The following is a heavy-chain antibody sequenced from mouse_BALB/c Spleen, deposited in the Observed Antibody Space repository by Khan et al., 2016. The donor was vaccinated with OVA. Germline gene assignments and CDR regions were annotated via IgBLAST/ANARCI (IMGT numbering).Heavy chain of an antibody. CDR3: ARSYERNDGYDAMDD. CDR1: GFSLSRYN. J-gene: IGHJ4*01. V-gene: IGHV2-6-4*01. D-gene: IGHD2-14*01. Sequence: VQLQESGPGLVAPSQSLSITCTVSGFSLSRYNVHWVRQPPGKGLEWLGLIWGGGNTDYNPALKSRLRIRKEKSKSKVFLKMNRQQTDDTAKYISARSYERNDGYDAMDDWGQGTTVTVSS. CDR2: IWGGGNT.